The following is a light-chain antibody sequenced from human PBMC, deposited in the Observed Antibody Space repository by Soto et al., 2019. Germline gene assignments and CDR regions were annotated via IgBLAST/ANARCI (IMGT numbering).Light chain of an antibody. CDR3: QQLNSYPYT. J-gene: IGKJ2*01. CDR1: QGVTTY. Sequence: DIQLTQSPSFLSASVGDRVTITCRASQGVTTYLAWYQQNPGKAPKLLIYAASTLQSGVPSRFSGSGSGTEFTLTISSLQPEDFATYYCQQLNSYPYTLGQGTKLEIK. V-gene: IGKV1-9*01. CDR2: AAS.